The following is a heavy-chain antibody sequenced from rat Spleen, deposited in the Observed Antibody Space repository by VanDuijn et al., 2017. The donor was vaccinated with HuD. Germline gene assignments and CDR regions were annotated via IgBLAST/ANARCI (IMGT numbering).Heavy chain of an antibody. Sequence: EVQLVESDGGLVQPGRSLKLSCAASGFTFSDYYMAWVRQVPTKGLEWVATINYDGSGTYYRDSVKGRFTISRDNAKSTLYLQMDSLRSEDTATYYCARVGRSRLQGFANWGQGTLVTVSS. CDR2: INYDGSGT. V-gene: IGHV5-29*01. J-gene: IGHJ3*01. D-gene: IGHD1-1*01. CDR3: ARVGRSRLQGFAN. CDR1: GFTFSDYY.